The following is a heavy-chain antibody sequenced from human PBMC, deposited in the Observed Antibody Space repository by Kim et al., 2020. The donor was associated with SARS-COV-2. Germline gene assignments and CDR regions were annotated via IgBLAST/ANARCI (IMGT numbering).Heavy chain of an antibody. CDR2: IDPSDSYT. CDR3: AADPGIAVATVYYYYGMGV. Sequence: GESLKISCKGSGYSFTSYWISWVRQMPGKGLEWMGRIDPSDSYTNYSPSFQGHVTISADKSISTAYLQWSSLKASDTAMYYCAADPGIAVATVYYYYGMGVWGQGTTVTVSS. J-gene: IGHJ6*02. CDR1: GYSFTSYW. D-gene: IGHD6-19*01. V-gene: IGHV5-10-1*01.